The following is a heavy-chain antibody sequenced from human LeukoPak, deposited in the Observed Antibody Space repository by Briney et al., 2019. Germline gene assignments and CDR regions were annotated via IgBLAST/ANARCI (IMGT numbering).Heavy chain of an antibody. D-gene: IGHD1-26*01. Sequence: PSVKVSCKASGYTFTGYYMHCVRQAPGQGLEWMGRINPNSGGTNYEQKCQGRVTMTRDSSISTAYMELSRLRSDDTAVYYCARSGVEWELLSWGQGTLVTVSS. CDR3: ARSGVEWELLS. V-gene: IGHV1-2*06. CDR1: GYTFTGYY. J-gene: IGHJ4*02. CDR2: INPNSGGT.